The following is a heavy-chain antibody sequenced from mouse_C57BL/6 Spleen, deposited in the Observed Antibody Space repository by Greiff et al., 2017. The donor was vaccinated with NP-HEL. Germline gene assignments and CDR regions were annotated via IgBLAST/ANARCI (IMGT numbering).Heavy chain of an antibody. V-gene: IGHV5-17*01. CDR2: ISSGSSTI. J-gene: IGHJ2*01. CDR1: GFTFSDYG. D-gene: IGHD2-4*01. Sequence: EVKVVESGGGLVKPGGSLKLSCAASGFTFSDYGMHWVRQAPEKGLEWVAYISSGSSTIYYADTVKGRFTISRDNAKNTLFLQMTSLRSEDTAMYYCARSYYDYDVGYWGQGTTLTVSS. CDR3: ARSYYDYDVGY.